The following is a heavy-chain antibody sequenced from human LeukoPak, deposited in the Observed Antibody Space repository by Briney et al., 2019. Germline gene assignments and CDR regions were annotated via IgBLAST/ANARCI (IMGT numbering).Heavy chain of an antibody. CDR2: INHSGST. V-gene: IGHV4-34*01. CDR3: ARGGDFWSGYYNPSY. J-gene: IGHJ4*02. Sequence: PSETLSLTCAVYGGSFSGYYWSWIRQPPGRGLEWIGEINHSGSTNYNPSLKSRVTISVDTSKNQFSLKLSSVTAADTAVYYCARGGDFWSGYYNPSYWGQGTLVTVSS. CDR1: GGSFSGYY. D-gene: IGHD3-3*01.